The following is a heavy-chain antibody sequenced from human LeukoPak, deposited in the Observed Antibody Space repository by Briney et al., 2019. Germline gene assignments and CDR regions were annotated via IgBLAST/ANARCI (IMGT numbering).Heavy chain of an antibody. J-gene: IGHJ4*02. CDR1: GDSISSSSSY. Sequence: SETLSLTCSVSGDSISSSSSYWGWIRQPPGKGLEWIGSIYYSGSTYYNPSLKSRVTISVDTSKNQFSLKLNSVTAADTAVYYCARQYTWNYVGYWGQGTLVTVSS. D-gene: IGHD1-20*01. CDR3: ARQYTWNYVGY. V-gene: IGHV4-39*07. CDR2: IYYSGST.